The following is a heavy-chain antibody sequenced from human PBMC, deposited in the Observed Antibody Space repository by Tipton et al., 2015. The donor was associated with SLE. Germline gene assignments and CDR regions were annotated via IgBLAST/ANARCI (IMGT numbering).Heavy chain of an antibody. CDR1: GGSINTHY. J-gene: IGHJ4*02. V-gene: IGHV4-59*08. CDR3: ARCPGGHEPPDY. Sequence: TLSLTCSVSGGSINTHYFGWIRQAPGKGLEWIAFIYYNADTSYNPSLKSRVTISVDTSKNQFSLRLTSVTAADTAVYYCARCPGGHEPPDYWGQGTLVTVSS. D-gene: IGHD5-12*01. CDR2: IYYNADT.